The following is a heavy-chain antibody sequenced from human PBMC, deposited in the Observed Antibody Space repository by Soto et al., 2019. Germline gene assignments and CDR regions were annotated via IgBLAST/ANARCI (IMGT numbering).Heavy chain of an antibody. D-gene: IGHD6-19*01. J-gene: IGHJ4*02. V-gene: IGHV3-23*01. Sequence: GGSLRLSCETSGFTFGNYGMGWVRQAPGKGLYWVSGISSSSRRTYCADSVRGRFTISRDNSKNTLYLQMNSLRAEDTAVYYCAKDSGIAVAGTLDYWGQGTLVTVSS. CDR1: GFTFGNYG. CDR3: AKDSGIAVAGTLDY. CDR2: ISSSSRRT.